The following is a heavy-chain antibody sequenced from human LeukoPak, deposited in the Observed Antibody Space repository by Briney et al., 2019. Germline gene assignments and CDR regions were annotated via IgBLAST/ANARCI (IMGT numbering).Heavy chain of an antibody. Sequence: PSETLSLTCTVSGGSISSYYWSWIRQPPGKGLEWIGYIYYSGSTNYNPSLKSRVTISVDTSKNQFSLKLSSVTAADTVVYYCAGSSTGGYYYMDVWGKGTTVTVSS. CDR1: GGSISSYY. D-gene: IGHD2-2*01. CDR2: IYYSGST. CDR3: AGSSTGGYYYMDV. V-gene: IGHV4-59*01. J-gene: IGHJ6*03.